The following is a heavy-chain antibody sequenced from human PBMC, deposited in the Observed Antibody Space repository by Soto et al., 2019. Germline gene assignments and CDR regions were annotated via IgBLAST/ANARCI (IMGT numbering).Heavy chain of an antibody. CDR3: AKDPRYSSSLYYYYYYYMDV. V-gene: IGHV3-30*18. J-gene: IGHJ6*03. CDR2: TSYDGSNK. CDR1: GFTFSSYG. D-gene: IGHD6-6*01. Sequence: GGSLRLSCAASGFTFSSYGMHWVRQAPGKGLEWVAVTSYDGSNKYYADTVKGRFTISRDNSKNTLYLQMNSLRAEDTAVYYCAKDPRYSSSLYYYYYYYMDVWGKGTTVTVSS.